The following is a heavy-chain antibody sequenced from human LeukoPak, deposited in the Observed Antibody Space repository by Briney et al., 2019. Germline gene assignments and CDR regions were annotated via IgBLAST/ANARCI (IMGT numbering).Heavy chain of an antibody. J-gene: IGHJ6*04. Sequence: SETLSLTCTVSGYSISSGYYWSWIRQPPGKGLEWIGEINHSGSTNYNPSLKSRVTISVDTSKNQFSLKLSSVTAADTAVYYCARVSRYYDILTGLGLDVWGKGTTVTVSS. CDR2: INHSGST. V-gene: IGHV4-38-2*02. CDR1: GYSISSGYY. CDR3: ARVSRYYDILTGLGLDV. D-gene: IGHD3-9*01.